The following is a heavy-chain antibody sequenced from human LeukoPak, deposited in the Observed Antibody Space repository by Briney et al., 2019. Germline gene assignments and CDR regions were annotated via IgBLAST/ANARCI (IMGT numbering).Heavy chain of an antibody. CDR2: INPNSGGT. D-gene: IGHD3-22*01. Sequence: ASVKVSCKASGYTFTGYYMHWVRQAPGQGLEWMGWINPNSGGTNYAQKFQGRVTMTRDTSISTAYMELSRLRSDDTAVYYCARVRVYDSSGYYPYYFDYWGQGTLVTVSS. J-gene: IGHJ4*02. V-gene: IGHV1-2*02. CDR1: GYTFTGYY. CDR3: ARVRVYDSSGYYPYYFDY.